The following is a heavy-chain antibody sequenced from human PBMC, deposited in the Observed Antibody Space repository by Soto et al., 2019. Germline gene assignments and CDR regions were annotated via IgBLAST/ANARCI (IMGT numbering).Heavy chain of an antibody. J-gene: IGHJ4*02. CDR3: ARDLEYYDSSGYYRFDY. Sequence: QVQLVQSGAEVKKPGSSVKVSCKASGGTFSSYTISWVRQAPGQGLEWMGRIIPILGIANYAQKFQGRVTITADKSXSXXYMELSSLRSEDTAVYYCARDLEYYDSSGYYRFDYWGQGTLVTVSS. CDR1: GGTFSSYT. V-gene: IGHV1-69*08. D-gene: IGHD3-22*01. CDR2: IIPILGIA.